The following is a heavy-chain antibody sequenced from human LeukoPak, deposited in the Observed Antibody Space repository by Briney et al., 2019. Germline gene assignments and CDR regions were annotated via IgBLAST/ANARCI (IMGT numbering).Heavy chain of an antibody. CDR3: AKGGDGRYYSRADY. V-gene: IGHV3-23*01. CDR1: GFIFSSYT. D-gene: IGHD2-21*01. CDR2: VGGSASGT. J-gene: IGHJ4*02. Sequence: LPGGSLRLSCAASGFIFSSYTMTWVRQAPGKGLEWVSTVGGSASGTFYADSVKGRFTISRDNSKNTLYLQMNGLRAEDTAVYYCAKGGDGRYYSRADYWGQGTLVTVSS.